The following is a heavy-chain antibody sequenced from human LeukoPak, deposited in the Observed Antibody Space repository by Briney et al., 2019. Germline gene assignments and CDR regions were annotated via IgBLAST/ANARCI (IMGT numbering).Heavy chain of an antibody. Sequence: GGSLRLSCAASGFAFASYPMSWVRQAPGKGLEWVSTISGSGGSTYNADSVKGRFTISRDNSKNTLYLQTSSLRDGDTAVYFCAKSRSSGWVLGFDYWGQGTLVTVSS. J-gene: IGHJ4*02. V-gene: IGHV3-23*01. D-gene: IGHD6-19*01. CDR3: AKSRSSGWVLGFDY. CDR1: GFAFASYP. CDR2: ISGSGGST.